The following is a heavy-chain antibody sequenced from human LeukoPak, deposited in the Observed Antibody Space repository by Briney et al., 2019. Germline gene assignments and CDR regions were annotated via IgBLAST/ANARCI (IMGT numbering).Heavy chain of an antibody. CDR2: IIPIFGTA. D-gene: IGHD1-26*01. CDR1: GGTFSSYA. CDR3: ARHQTGDYSGSYNWFDP. V-gene: IGHV1-69*06. Sequence: RASVKVSCKASGGTFSSYAISWVRQAPGQGLEWMGGIIPIFGTANYAQKFQGRVTITADKSTSTAYMELSSPRSEDTAVYYCARHQTGDYSGSYNWFDPWGQGTLITVSS. J-gene: IGHJ5*02.